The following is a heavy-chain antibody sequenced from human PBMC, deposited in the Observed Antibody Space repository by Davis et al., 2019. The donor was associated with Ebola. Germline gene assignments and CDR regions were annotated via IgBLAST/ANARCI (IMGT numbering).Heavy chain of an antibody. CDR2: IKQDGSEK. CDR3: AREIYSSSWRDFDY. J-gene: IGHJ4*02. D-gene: IGHD6-13*01. V-gene: IGHV3-7*03. CDR1: GFTFSSYW. Sequence: GESLKISCAASGFTFSSYWMSWVRQAPGKGLEWVANIKQDGSEKYYVDSVKGRFTISRDNAKNSLYLQMNSLRAEDTAVYYCAREIYSSSWRDFDYWGQETLVTVSS.